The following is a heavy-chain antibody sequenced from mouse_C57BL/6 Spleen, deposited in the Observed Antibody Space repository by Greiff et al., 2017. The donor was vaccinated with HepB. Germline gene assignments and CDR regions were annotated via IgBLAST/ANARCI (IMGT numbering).Heavy chain of an antibody. J-gene: IGHJ3*01. V-gene: IGHV1-76*01. Sequence: VKLVESGAELVRPGASVKLSCKASGYTFTDYYINWVKQRPGQGLEWIARIYPGSGNTYYNEKFKGKATLTAEKSSSTAYMQLSSLTSEDSAVYFCARSELGTAWFAYWGQGTLVTVSA. CDR1: GYTFTDYY. CDR3: ARSELGTAWFAY. D-gene: IGHD4-1*01. CDR2: IYPGSGNT.